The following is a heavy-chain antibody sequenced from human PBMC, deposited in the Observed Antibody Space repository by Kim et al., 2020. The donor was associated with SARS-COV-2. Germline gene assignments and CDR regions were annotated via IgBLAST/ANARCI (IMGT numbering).Heavy chain of an antibody. CDR3: VREGDTNWFDP. Sequence: YTPSLKRRVTMSVDTSKNQITLQLTSVTAADTAVYYCVREGDTNWFDPWGPGILVTVSS. V-gene: IGHV4-30-2*04. J-gene: IGHJ5*02. D-gene: IGHD3-16*01.